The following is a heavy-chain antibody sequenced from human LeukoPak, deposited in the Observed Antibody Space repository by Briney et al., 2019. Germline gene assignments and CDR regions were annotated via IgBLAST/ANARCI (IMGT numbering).Heavy chain of an antibody. CDR3: ARNSGPYYGNALDI. D-gene: IGHD1-26*01. J-gene: IGHJ3*02. V-gene: IGHV1-18*04. CDR1: GYTFTGYY. CDR2: ISPYNGNT. Sequence: ASVKVSCKASGYTFTGYYMHWVRQAPGQGLEWMGWISPYNGNTNYAQNFQGRVTTTTDTSTSTAYMELRSLTSDDTAFYYCARNSGPYYGNALDIWGQGTMVTVSS.